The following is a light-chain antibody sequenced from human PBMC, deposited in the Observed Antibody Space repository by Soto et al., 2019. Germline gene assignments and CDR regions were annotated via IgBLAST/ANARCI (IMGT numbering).Light chain of an antibody. CDR2: DVS. CDR1: SSDVGGYNF. V-gene: IGLV2-11*01. Sequence: QSALTQPRSVSGSPGQSVTISCTGTSSDVGGYNFVSWYQQHPGKAPKLMIYDVSKRPSGVPDRFSGSKSGNTASLTISGLQAEDDADYYCCSYAGYYTWVFGGGTKVTV. CDR3: CSYAGYYTWV. J-gene: IGLJ3*02.